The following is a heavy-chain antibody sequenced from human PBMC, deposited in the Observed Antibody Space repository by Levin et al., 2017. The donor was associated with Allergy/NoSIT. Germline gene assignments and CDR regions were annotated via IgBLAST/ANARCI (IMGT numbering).Heavy chain of an antibody. CDR3: ARINWNYAACDP. V-gene: IGHV3-11*01. CDR1: GFTFSDYY. J-gene: IGHJ5*02. Sequence: GGSLRLSCAASGFTFSDYYMSWIRQAPGKGLEWVSYISSSGSNIYYADSVKGRFTISRDNAKNSLYLQMNSLRAEDTAVYYCARINWNYAACDPWGQGTLVTVSS. D-gene: IGHD1-7*01. CDR2: ISSSGSNI.